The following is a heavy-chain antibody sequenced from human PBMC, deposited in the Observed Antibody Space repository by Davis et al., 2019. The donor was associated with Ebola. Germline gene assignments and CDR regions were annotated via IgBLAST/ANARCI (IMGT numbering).Heavy chain of an antibody. CDR3: AREIVVVVAATGYYYYGMDV. Sequence: AASVKVSCKASGYTFTTYGMNWVRQAPGQGLEWMGWINAGNGNTEYSQTFQGRVTITRDTSASTAYMELSSLRSEDTAVYYCAREIVVVVAATGYYYYGMDVWGKGT. CDR2: INAGNGNT. V-gene: IGHV1-3*01. J-gene: IGHJ6*04. D-gene: IGHD2-15*01. CDR1: GYTFTTYG.